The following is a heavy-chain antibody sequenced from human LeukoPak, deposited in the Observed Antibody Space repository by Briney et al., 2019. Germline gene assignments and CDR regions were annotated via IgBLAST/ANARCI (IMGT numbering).Heavy chain of an antibody. J-gene: IGHJ4*02. CDR3: AIHDEVAGDFDY. CDR2: INHSGST. CDR1: GGSFSGYY. D-gene: IGHD6-19*01. Sequence: SETLSLTCAVYGGSFSGYYWSWIRQPPGKGLEWIGEINHSGSTNYNPSLKSRVTISVDTSKNQFSLKLSSVTAADTAVYYCAIHDEVAGDFDYWGQGTLVTVSS. V-gene: IGHV4-34*01.